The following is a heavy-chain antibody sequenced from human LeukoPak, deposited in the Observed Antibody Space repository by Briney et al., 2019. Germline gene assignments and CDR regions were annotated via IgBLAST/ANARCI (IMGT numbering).Heavy chain of an antibody. CDR1: GYTFTSYD. CDR2: MNPNSGNA. D-gene: IGHD6-25*01. V-gene: IGHV1-8*01. J-gene: IGHJ4*01. Sequence: ASVKVSCKASGYTFTSYDINWVRQATGQGLEWMGWMNPNSGNAGYAQNFQGRVTITRNTAISTAYMELSSLRSEDTAVYYCARLSAADYWGQGTLVTVSS. CDR3: ARLSAADY.